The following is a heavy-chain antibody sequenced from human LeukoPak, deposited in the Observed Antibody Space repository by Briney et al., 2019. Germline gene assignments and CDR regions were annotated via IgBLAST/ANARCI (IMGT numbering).Heavy chain of an antibody. V-gene: IGHV3-21*01. Sequence: GGSLRLSCAASGFTFSNYAMSWVRQAPGQGLEWVSSISSSSSNTHYADSVKGRFTISRDNAKNSLYLQMNSLRDEDTAVYYCVYGDNRGYWGQGTLVTVSS. D-gene: IGHD4-17*01. CDR2: ISSSSSNT. CDR1: GFTFSNYA. J-gene: IGHJ4*02. CDR3: VYGDNRGY.